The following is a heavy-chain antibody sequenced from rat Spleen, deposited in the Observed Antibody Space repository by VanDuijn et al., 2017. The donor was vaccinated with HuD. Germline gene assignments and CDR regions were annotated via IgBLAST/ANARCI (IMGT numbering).Heavy chain of an antibody. CDR3: ARSDGVHYYLPFAD. D-gene: IGHD1-12*02. V-gene: IGHV3-3*01. Sequence: QLQESGPGLVKPSQSLSLTCSVTVYSITSSYRWNWIRKFPGNKLEWMGYINGAGSTNYNPSLKSRIPITRDTSKNQFFLQVNSVTTEDTATYYCARSDGVHYYLPFADWGQGTLVTVSS. J-gene: IGHJ3*01. CDR1: VYSITSSYR. CDR2: INGAGST.